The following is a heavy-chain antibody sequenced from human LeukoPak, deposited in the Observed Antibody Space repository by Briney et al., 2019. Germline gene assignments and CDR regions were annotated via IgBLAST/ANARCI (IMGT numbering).Heavy chain of an antibody. CDR3: AREQQLFDY. V-gene: IGHV4-38-2*02. J-gene: IGHJ4*02. Sequence: PSETLSLTCAVSGYPISSGYYWGWIRQPPGKGLEWIGSIYHSGSTYYNPSLKSRVTISVDTSKNQFSLKLSSVTAADTAVYYCAREQQLFDYWGQGTLVTVSS. D-gene: IGHD6-13*01. CDR2: IYHSGST. CDR1: GYPISSGYY.